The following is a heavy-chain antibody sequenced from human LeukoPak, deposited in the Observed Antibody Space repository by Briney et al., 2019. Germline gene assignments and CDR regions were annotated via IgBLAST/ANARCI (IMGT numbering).Heavy chain of an antibody. Sequence: PSETLSLTCTVSGGSISSYYWSWIRQPPGKGLEWIGSIYYSGSTYYNPSLKSRVTISVDTSKNQFSLKLSSVTAADTAVYYCARQGYGDYVDAFDIWGQGTMVTVSS. CDR2: IYYSGST. CDR3: ARQGYGDYVDAFDI. D-gene: IGHD4-17*01. CDR1: GGSISSYY. J-gene: IGHJ3*02. V-gene: IGHV4-59*05.